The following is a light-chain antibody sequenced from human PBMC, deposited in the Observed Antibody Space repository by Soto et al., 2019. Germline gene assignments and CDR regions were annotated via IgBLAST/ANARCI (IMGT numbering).Light chain of an antibody. CDR1: QSVSGN. J-gene: IGKJ1*01. CDR2: GAS. V-gene: IGKV3-15*01. CDR3: QQYNNWPRE. Sequence: EIVMTQSPATLSVSPGERATLSCRASQSVSGNLAWYQQKPGQAPRLLMYGASTRATGIPARFSGSGSGTEFTLTISSLQSEDFAVYYCQQYNNWPREFGQGTKVEIK.